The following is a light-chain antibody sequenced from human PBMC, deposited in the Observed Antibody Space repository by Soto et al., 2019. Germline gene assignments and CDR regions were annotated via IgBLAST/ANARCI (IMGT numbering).Light chain of an antibody. CDR3: MQALQTPPYT. V-gene: IGKV2-28*01. CDR1: QSLLHSNGYNY. Sequence: DIVMTQSPLSLPVTPGEPASISCRSSQSLLHSNGYNYLDWYLQKPGQSPQLLIYLGSNRGSGVADTVRGSGSGTDFTLKISRVEAEDVGVYYCMQALQTPPYTFGQGTKLEIK. J-gene: IGKJ2*01. CDR2: LGS.